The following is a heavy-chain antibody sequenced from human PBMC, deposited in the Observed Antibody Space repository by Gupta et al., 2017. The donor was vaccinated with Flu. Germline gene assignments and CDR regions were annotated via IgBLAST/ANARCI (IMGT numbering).Heavy chain of an antibody. Sequence: QVQLVESGGGVVQPGRSPRLSCAASGFPFSRHGLHWVRQAPGKGLEWVAVISYDGSNKYYADSVKGRFTISRDNSKNTLYLQMNSLRAEDTAVYYCAKDRYYDSSGYPEAGFDYWGQGTLVTVSS. CDR3: AKDRYYDSSGYPEAGFDY. V-gene: IGHV3-30*18. J-gene: IGHJ4*02. CDR2: ISYDGSNK. D-gene: IGHD3-22*01. CDR1: GFPFSRHG.